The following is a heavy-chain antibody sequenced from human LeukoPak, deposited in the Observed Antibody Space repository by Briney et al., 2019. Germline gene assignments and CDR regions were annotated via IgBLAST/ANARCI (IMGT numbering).Heavy chain of an antibody. CDR2: ISAYNGNT. CDR1: GYTFTSYG. V-gene: IGHV1-18*01. J-gene: IGHJ6*02. CDR3: ARGYGSDPYYYYGMDV. D-gene: IGHD5-18*01. Sequence: ASVKVSCKASGYTFTSYGISWVRQAPGQGLEWMGRISAYNGNTNYAQKLQGRVTMTTDTSTSTAYMELRSLRSDDTAVYYCARGYGSDPYYYYGMDVWGQGTTVTVSS.